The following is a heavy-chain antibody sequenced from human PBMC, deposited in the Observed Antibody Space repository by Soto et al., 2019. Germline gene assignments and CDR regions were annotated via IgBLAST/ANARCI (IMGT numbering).Heavy chain of an antibody. V-gene: IGHV5-51*01. CDR2: IWPGDSDA. Sequence: GESLKISCNTSGYTFTIYWIGWVRQMPGKGLEWMGIIWPGDSDARYSPSFQGQVTISADKSISTAFLQWSSLRAEDTAVYYCARGPLTYYYDSSGYWALGYWGQGTLVTVSS. D-gene: IGHD3-22*01. J-gene: IGHJ4*02. CDR1: GYTFTIYW. CDR3: ARGPLTYYYDSSGYWALGY.